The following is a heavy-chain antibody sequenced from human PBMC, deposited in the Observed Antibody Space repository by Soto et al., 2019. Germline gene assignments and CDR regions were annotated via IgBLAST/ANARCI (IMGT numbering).Heavy chain of an antibody. CDR1: GFTFSSYG. V-gene: IGHV3-33*01. J-gene: IGHJ4*02. CDR2: IWYDGSNK. D-gene: IGHD6-13*01. CDR3: ARGPPRIAAAGPLDY. Sequence: GGSLRLSCAASGFTFSSYGMHWVRQAPGKGLEWVAVIWYDGSNKYYADSVKGRFTISRDNSKNTLYLQMNSLRAEDTAVYYCARGPPRIAAAGPLDYWGQGTLVTVSS.